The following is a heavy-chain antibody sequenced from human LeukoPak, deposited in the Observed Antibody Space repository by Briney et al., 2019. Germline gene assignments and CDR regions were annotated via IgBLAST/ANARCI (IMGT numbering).Heavy chain of an antibody. CDR2: FDPEDGET. V-gene: IGHV1-24*01. CDR1: GYTLTELS. Sequence: GASVKVSCKVSGYTLTELSMHWVRQAPGKGLEWMGGFDPEDGETIYAQKFQGRVTMTEDTSTDTAYMELSSLRSDDTAVYYCARDLTDLRTPTRVVIMNYWGQGTLVTVSS. J-gene: IGHJ4*02. D-gene: IGHD3-3*01. CDR3: ARDLTDLRTPTRVVIMNY.